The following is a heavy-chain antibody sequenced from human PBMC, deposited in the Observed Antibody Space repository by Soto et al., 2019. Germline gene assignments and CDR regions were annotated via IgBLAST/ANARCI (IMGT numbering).Heavy chain of an antibody. CDR2: VYSSGST. Sequence: QVQLQESGPGLVKPSETLSLTCTVSGDSITSYNWNWLRQPPGKALEWIGYVYSSGSTNYNPSLKSRVTISVDPSRNQFSLKVNSVTAADTAMYYCARRAVVAVTGSLDNWLDPWGQGILVTVSS. D-gene: IGHD2-21*01. J-gene: IGHJ5*02. CDR1: GDSITSYN. CDR3: ARRAVVAVTGSLDNWLDP. V-gene: IGHV4-59*01.